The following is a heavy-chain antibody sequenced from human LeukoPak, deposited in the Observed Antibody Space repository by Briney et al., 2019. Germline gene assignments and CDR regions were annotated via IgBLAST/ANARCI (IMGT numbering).Heavy chain of an antibody. CDR3: AREGVVAVMGATHGAFDI. D-gene: IGHD1-26*01. Sequence: PGGSLRLSCAASGFTFSSYSMNWVRQAPGKGLEWVSSISSSSRTIYYADSVKGRFTISRDNAKNSLYLQMNSLRAEDTAVYYCAREGVVAVMGATHGAFDIWGQGTMVTVSS. V-gene: IGHV3-48*01. CDR2: ISSSSRTI. CDR1: GFTFSSYS. J-gene: IGHJ3*02.